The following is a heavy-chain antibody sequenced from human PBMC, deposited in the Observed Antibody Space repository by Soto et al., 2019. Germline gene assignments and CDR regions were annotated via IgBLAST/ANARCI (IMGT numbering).Heavy chain of an antibody. CDR2: IYPGDSDP. J-gene: IGHJ6*02. V-gene: IGHV5-51*01. CDR3: ARRLTGYDYYGMDV. D-gene: IGHD3-9*01. Sequence: GESLKISCKGSGFSSTHWIGWVRQMPGKGLEWMGIIYPGDSDPRYSPSFQGQVTISADKSINTAYLQWSSLKASDSAIYYCARRLTGYDYYGMDVWGQGTTVTVS. CDR1: GFSSTHW.